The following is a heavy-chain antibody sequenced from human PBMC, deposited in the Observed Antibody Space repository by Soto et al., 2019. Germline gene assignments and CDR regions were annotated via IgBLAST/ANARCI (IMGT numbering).Heavy chain of an antibody. Sequence: QVQLVQSGAEEKKPGASVTASCKASGYTFTYYTVHWVRQAPGQRIDWMGWINAGDGNTKYSPNFQGRVTITKDTSASKVYMELSSLRSEDTAVYFCSRDYYDSSGYYPKFDYWGQGTLVTVSS. J-gene: IGHJ4*02. V-gene: IGHV1-3*05. CDR3: SRDYYDSSGYYPKFDY. CDR1: GYTFTYYT. CDR2: INAGDGNT. D-gene: IGHD3-22*01.